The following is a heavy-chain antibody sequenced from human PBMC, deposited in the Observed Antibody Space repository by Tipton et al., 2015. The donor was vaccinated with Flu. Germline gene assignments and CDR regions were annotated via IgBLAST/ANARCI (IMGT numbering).Heavy chain of an antibody. V-gene: IGHV4-39*07. D-gene: IGHD6-6*01. CDR2: IYYSGST. CDR1: GGSITSGSYY. Sequence: LRLSCTVSGGSITSGSYYWGWIRQPPGKGLEWIGRIYYSGSTYYNPSLMSRVTISVDTSKNQFSLKLSSVTAADTAVYYCAREPGSSPHFDYWGQGTLVTVSS. CDR3: AREPGSSPHFDY. J-gene: IGHJ4*02.